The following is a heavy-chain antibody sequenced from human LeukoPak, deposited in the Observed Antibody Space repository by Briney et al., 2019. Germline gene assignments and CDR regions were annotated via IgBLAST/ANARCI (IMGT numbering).Heavy chain of an antibody. Sequence: GGSLRLSCAAYGFTFSSYAMSWVRQAPGKGLEWVSAISGSGGSTYYADSVKGRFTISRDNAKNTLYLQVNSLRAEDTAMYYCARGYYYDSSGLGHFDYWGQGALVTVSS. D-gene: IGHD3-22*01. J-gene: IGHJ4*02. CDR3: ARGYYYDSSGLGHFDY. CDR2: ISGSGGST. CDR1: GFTFSSYA. V-gene: IGHV3-23*01.